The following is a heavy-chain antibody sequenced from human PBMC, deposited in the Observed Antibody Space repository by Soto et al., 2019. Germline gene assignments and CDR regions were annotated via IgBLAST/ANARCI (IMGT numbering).Heavy chain of an antibody. J-gene: IGHJ4*02. CDR2: IYTGGTS. Sequence: EVQLVESGGGLVQPGGSLRLSCAASGFIVSTNHMTWVRQAPGKGLEWVSAIYTGGTSYYADSMEGRFTISRHNSKYTPHLRMNSLRPEDTAVYYCARAGISFGEAGFAYWGQGNVVT. CDR3: ARAGISFGEAGFAY. D-gene: IGHD3-10*01. CDR1: GFIVSTNH. V-gene: IGHV3-53*04.